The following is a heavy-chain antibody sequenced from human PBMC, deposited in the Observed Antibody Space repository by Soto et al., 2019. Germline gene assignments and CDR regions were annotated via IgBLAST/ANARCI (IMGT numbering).Heavy chain of an antibody. CDR2: INAGNGKT. Sequence: ASVKVSCKASGYTFTTYAIYWVRQAPGQRLEWMGWINAGNGKTKYSQKFQDRVTITRDTSATTAYMELSSLTSEDTAVYYCARAGDDCSTTSCYMIDYWGQGTLVTVSS. CDR3: ARAGDDCSTTSCYMIDY. V-gene: IGHV1-3*01. CDR1: GYTFTTYA. J-gene: IGHJ4*02. D-gene: IGHD2-2*02.